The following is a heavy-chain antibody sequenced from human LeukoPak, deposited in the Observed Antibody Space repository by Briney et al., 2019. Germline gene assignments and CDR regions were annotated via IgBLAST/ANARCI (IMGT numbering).Heavy chain of an antibody. CDR1: GFAFTSLW. V-gene: IGHV3-7*04. CDR2: ITQDGSDK. Sequence: PGGSLRLSCAASGFAFTSLWMSWVRQAPGKGLEWVASITQDGSDKYYVDSVKGRFTISRDNAKNSLYLQMNSLRADDTAVYYCVRGGSPTGYFIHWGQGALVTVSS. CDR3: VRGGSPTGYFIH. J-gene: IGHJ4*02. D-gene: IGHD3-9*01.